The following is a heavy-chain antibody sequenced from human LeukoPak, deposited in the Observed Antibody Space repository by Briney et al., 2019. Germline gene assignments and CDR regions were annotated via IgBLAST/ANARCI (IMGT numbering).Heavy chain of an antibody. V-gene: IGHV3-23*01. CDR2: ITGRGGNT. CDR3: ARDRAAFDS. J-gene: IGHJ4*02. Sequence: SGGSLRLSCAASGFTLSSFPMSWVRQAPGKGLQWVSGITGRGGNTYYADSVEGRFTISRDNSKNTLSLQMDSLRAEDTAIYYCARDRAAFDSWGQGTLVTVSS. CDR1: GFTLSSFP. D-gene: IGHD6-25*01.